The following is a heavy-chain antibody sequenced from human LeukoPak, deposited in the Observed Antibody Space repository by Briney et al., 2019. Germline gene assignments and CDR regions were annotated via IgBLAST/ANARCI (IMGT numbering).Heavy chain of an antibody. CDR3: ARDKDGYFDY. CDR2: IYYSGST. CDR1: GGSFSGYY. Sequence: SETLSLSCAVYGGSFSGYYWSWIRQPPGKGLEWIGYIYYSGSTYYNPSLKSRVTISVDTSKNQFSLKLSSVTAADTAVYYCARDKDGYFDYWGQGTLVTVSS. V-gene: IGHV4-30-4*08. J-gene: IGHJ4*02.